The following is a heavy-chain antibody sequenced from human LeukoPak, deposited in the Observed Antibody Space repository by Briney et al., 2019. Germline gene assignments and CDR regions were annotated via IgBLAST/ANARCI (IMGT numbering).Heavy chain of an antibody. D-gene: IGHD1-14*01. Sequence: GGSLRLSCAASEFTVSSDSMSWVRQAPGKGLEWVSLIYSAGTTYYADSVKGRFIISRDNSKNTLYLQMNSLRVEDTAVYYCARVGDGYKENNWSQGTLVTVSS. CDR2: IYSAGTT. J-gene: IGHJ4*02. CDR1: EFTVSSDS. CDR3: ARVGDGYKENN. V-gene: IGHV3-53*01.